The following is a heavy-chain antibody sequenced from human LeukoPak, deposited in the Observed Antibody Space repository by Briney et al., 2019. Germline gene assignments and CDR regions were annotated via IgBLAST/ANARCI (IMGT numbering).Heavy chain of an antibody. Sequence: GGSLRLSCAASGFTFSSYAMSWVRQAPGKGLEWVSGITGSGSGTYYADSVKGQFTISRDNAKNTLYMQMNSLRAEDTAVYYCARLRGLYSDTNRYQTALDCWGQGTLVTVSS. V-gene: IGHV3-23*01. D-gene: IGHD1-26*01. CDR1: GFTFSSYA. CDR2: ITGSGSGT. J-gene: IGHJ4*02. CDR3: ARLRGLYSDTNRYQTALDC.